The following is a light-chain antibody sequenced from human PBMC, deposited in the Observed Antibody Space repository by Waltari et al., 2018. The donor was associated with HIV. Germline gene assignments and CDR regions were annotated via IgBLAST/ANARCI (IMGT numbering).Light chain of an antibody. CDR3: GTWDNSLRTWL. J-gene: IGLJ3*02. CDR1: SSNIGRNY. Sequence: QSVLTQPPSVSAAPGQKVTISCSGSSSNIGRNYVSWYQQLPGTAPKLLIYDNNSGPLGIPDRFSGSKSGTSATRGITGLQTGDEADYYCGTWDNSLRTWLFGGGTKLTVL. CDR2: DNN. V-gene: IGLV1-51*01.